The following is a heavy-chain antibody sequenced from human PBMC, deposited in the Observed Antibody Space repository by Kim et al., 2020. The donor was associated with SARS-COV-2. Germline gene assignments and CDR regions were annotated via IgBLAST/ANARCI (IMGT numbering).Heavy chain of an antibody. CDR1: GGTFNSYA. CDR3: ARVTYYDSSGYYSDY. Sequence: SVKVSCKASGGTFNSYAIIWVRQAPGQGLEWMGGIIPIFGTANYAQKFQGRVTITADESTSTAYMELSSLRSEDTAVYYCARVTYYDSSGYYSDYWGQGTLVTVSS. D-gene: IGHD3-22*01. V-gene: IGHV1-69*13. CDR2: IIPIFGTA. J-gene: IGHJ4*02.